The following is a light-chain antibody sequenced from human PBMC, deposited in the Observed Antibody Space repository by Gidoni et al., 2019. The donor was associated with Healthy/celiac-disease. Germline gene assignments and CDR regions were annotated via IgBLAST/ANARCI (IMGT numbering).Light chain of an antibody. CDR2: DTS. Sequence: QAVVHQEPSLTVSPGGTVTLTCGSSTGAVTSGHYPYWFQQKPGQAPRTLIYDTSNKHSWTPARFSGSRLGGKAALTLSGAQPEDEAEYYCLLSYSGALVVFGGGTKLTVL. CDR3: LLSYSGALVV. CDR1: TGAVTSGHY. V-gene: IGLV7-46*01. J-gene: IGLJ2*01.